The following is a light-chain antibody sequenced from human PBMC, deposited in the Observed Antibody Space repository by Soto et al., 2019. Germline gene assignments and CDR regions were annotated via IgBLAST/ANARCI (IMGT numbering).Light chain of an antibody. CDR3: QQYLSYPWT. V-gene: IGKV1-5*03. CDR2: MAS. Sequence: DIQMTQSPSTLSASVGDTVIITCRASQTINRWLAWYQQKSGKAPKVLIYMASNLERGAPSRFSGSGSGTEFTLTISNLQPDDFATYDCQQYLSYPWTFGQGTKVEIK. CDR1: QTINRW. J-gene: IGKJ1*01.